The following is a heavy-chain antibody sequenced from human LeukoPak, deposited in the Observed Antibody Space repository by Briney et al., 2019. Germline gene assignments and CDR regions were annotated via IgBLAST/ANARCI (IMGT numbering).Heavy chain of an antibody. V-gene: IGHV4-59*08. J-gene: IGHJ4*02. D-gene: IGHD3-10*01. Sequence: PSETLSLTCTVSGGSISSYYWSWIRQPPGKGLEWIGYIYYSGSTNYNPSLKSRVTISVDTSKNQFSLKLSSVTAADTAVYYCARGLWFGDENPPYFDYWGQGILVTVSS. CDR2: IYYSGST. CDR1: GGSISSYY. CDR3: ARGLWFGDENPPYFDY.